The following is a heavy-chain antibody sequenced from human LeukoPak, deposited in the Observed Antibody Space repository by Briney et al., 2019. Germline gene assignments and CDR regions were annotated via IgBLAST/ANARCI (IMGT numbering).Heavy chain of an antibody. CDR1: GFNLSSHR. Sequence: PGDSLRLSCAACGFNLSSHRMSWVRQAPGEGLEWVANIKQDGSEQYYVDSVEGRFTISRDNAKNSLYLQMNSLRAEDTAVYYCASSNWNYYNYWGQGTLVTVSS. CDR3: ASSNWNYYNY. D-gene: IGHD1-20*01. V-gene: IGHV3-7*05. CDR2: IKQDGSEQ. J-gene: IGHJ4*02.